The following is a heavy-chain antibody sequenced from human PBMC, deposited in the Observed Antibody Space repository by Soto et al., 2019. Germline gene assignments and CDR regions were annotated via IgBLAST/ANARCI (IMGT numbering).Heavy chain of an antibody. CDR3: RRDKRRITNQRDLGMDV. CDR1: GGSISSGDYY. CDR2: IYYSGST. V-gene: IGHV4-30-4*01. J-gene: IGHJ6*02. D-gene: IGHD1-20*01. Sequence: SETLSFTGTASGGSISSGDYYWRWIRQPPRKGLEWIGYIYYSGSTYYNPSLKSRVTISVDTSKNQFSLKLRAVTAAAKAVNDCRRDKRRITNQRDLGMDVLGQGTTVTGYS.